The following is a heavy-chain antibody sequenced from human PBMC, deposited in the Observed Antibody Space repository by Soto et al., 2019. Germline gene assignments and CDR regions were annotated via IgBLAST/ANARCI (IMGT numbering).Heavy chain of an antibody. D-gene: IGHD2-15*01. CDR2: ISGKNGNT. CDR1: GYTFISHG. CDR3: ARVSSSIVVVPDYGMDV. J-gene: IGHJ6*02. V-gene: IGHV1-18*04. Sequence: AGVKVSCKASGYTFISHGISWVRQAPGQGLEWMGWISGKNGNTNYAQKLQGRVTLTTDTSTSTAYMELRSLRSDDTAVYYCARVSSSIVVVPDYGMDVWGQGTTVTVSS.